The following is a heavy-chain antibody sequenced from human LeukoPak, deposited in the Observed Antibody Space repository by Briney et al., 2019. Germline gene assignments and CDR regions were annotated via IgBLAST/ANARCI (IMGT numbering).Heavy chain of an antibody. CDR2: IYYSGSR. V-gene: IGHV4-39*01. CDR3: ARTGLLNWFDP. J-gene: IGHJ5*02. CDR1: GDSISSSTYY. D-gene: IGHD2-8*02. Sequence: TSETLSLTCTVSGDSISSSTYYWAWIRQPPGKGLEWIGSIYYSGSRYYNPSLKSRVTISVDTSKNQFSLKLSSVTAADTAVYYCARTGLLNWFDPWGQGALVTVSS.